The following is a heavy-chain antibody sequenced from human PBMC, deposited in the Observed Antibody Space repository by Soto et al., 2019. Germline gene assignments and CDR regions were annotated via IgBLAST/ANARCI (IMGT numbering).Heavy chain of an antibody. CDR2: IYASGSP. V-gene: IGHV4-59*02. CDR3: ANFPSCSSSTCLDY. Sequence: PSETLSLTCTISGGSVSVYYWSWIRQSTGQGLEWIGYIYASGSPYYNPSLRSRVTISADTSKNQISLKLTSPTAADTAVYYCANFPSCSSSTCLDYWGRGTLVTV. D-gene: IGHD2-15*01. CDR1: GGSVSVYY. J-gene: IGHJ4*02.